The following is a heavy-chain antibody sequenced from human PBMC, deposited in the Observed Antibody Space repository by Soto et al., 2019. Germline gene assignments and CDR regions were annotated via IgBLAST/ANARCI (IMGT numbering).Heavy chain of an antibody. Sequence: SETLSLTCTVSGDSSSSYCWTWIRQPAGKGLEWIGSIHYTGYSNYSPSLKSRVIMSVDTSKEQFSLKLRSVTAADTAVYYCAKAHVMVVAGSTFDYWGHGTLVTVSS. D-gene: IGHD6-19*01. CDR3: AKAHVMVVAGSTFDY. V-gene: IGHV4-59*08. J-gene: IGHJ4*01. CDR1: GDSSSSYC. CDR2: IHYTGYS.